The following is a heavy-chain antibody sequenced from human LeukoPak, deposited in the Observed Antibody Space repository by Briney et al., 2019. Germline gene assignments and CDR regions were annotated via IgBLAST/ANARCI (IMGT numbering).Heavy chain of an antibody. CDR3: ARDDFLQIAMDV. CDR1: GGSFSGYY. V-gene: IGHV4-34*01. Sequence: PSETLSLTCAVYGGSFSGYYWSWIRQPPGKGLEWIGEINHSGSTNYNPSLKSRVTISVDTSKNQFSLKLSSVTAADTAVYYCARDDFLQIAMDVWGQGTTVTVSS. D-gene: IGHD3/OR15-3a*01. J-gene: IGHJ6*02. CDR2: INHSGST.